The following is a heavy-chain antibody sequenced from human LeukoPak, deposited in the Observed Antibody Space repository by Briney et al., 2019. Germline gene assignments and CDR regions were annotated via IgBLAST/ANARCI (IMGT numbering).Heavy chain of an antibody. D-gene: IGHD3-10*01. V-gene: IGHV1-2*02. J-gene: IGHJ6*03. CDR3: ARGSGPSRYYYYYMDV. CDR1: GYTFTNYY. CDR2: INPNSGGT. Sequence: ASVKVSCKASGYTFTNYYMHWVRQAPGQGLEWMGWINPNSGGTNYAQKFQGRVTMTRDTSISTAYMELSRLRSDDTAVYYCARGSGPSRYYYYYMDVWGKGTTVTVSS.